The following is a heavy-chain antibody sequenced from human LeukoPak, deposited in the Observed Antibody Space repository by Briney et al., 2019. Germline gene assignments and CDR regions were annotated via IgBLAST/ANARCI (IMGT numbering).Heavy chain of an antibody. CDR3: ARHYGP. CDR1: GGSFSGYY. D-gene: IGHD3-16*01. CDR2: IYYSGST. J-gene: IGHJ4*02. V-gene: IGHV4-34*01. Sequence: MPSETLSLTCAVYGGSFSGYYWSWIRQPPGKGLEWIGSIYYSGSTYYNPSLKSRVTISVDTSKNQFSLKLNSVTATDTAVYYCARHYGPWGQGTLVTVSS.